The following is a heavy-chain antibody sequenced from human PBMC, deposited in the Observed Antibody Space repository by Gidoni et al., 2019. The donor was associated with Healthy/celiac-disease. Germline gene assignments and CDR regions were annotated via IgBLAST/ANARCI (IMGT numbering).Heavy chain of an antibody. V-gene: IGHV5-51*01. CDR3: AGAKGSGYYDSSGYLFNWFDP. Sequence: EVQLVQSGAEVKKPGESLKISCKGSGYSFTSYWIGWVRQMPGKGLEWMGIIYPGDSDTRYSPSFQGQVTISADKSISTAYLQWSSLKASDTAMYYCAGAKGSGYYDSSGYLFNWFDPWGREPWSPSPQ. J-gene: IGHJ5*02. D-gene: IGHD3-22*01. CDR1: GYSFTSYW. CDR2: IYPGDSDT.